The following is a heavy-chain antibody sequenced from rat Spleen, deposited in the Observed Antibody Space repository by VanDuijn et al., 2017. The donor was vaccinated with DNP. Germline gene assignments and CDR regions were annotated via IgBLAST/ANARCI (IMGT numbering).Heavy chain of an antibody. CDR1: GFTFSDYY. CDR2: ISYEGSSI. V-gene: IGHV5-20*01. J-gene: IGHJ2*01. D-gene: IGHD1-11*01. Sequence: EVQLVESGGDLVQPGRSLKLSCAASGFTFSDYYMAWVRQAPKKGLEWVASISYEGSSIHYGNSVKGRFTISRDTAKSTLYLQMDSLRSEDTATFYCTTDFERGYWGQGVMVTVSS. CDR3: TTDFERGY.